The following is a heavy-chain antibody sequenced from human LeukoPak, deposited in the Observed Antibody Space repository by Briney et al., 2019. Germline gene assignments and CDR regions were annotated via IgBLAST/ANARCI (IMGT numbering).Heavy chain of an antibody. D-gene: IGHD3-3*01. CDR1: GGSFSGYY. CDR3: ARAGGVRRSFDY. CDR2: INDSGST. V-gene: IGHV4-34*01. Sequence: SETLSLTCAVYGGSFSGYYWSWIRQPPGKGLEWIGEINDSGSTNYNPSLKSRVTISVDTSKNQFSLKLSSVTAADTAVYYCARAGGVRRSFDYWGQGTLVTVSS. J-gene: IGHJ4*02.